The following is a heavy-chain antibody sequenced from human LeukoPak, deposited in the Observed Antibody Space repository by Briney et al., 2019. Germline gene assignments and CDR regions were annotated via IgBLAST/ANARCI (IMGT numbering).Heavy chain of an antibody. J-gene: IGHJ1*01. V-gene: IGHV3-7*01. CDR2: IKQDGTEK. CDR3: ARDAYYSSSWYHFQH. CDR1: GFTFSSYG. Sequence: GGSLRLSCAASGFTFSSYGMSWVRQPPGKGLEWVANIKQDGTEKYYVDSVKGRFTISRDNSKNTLYLQMNSLRAEDTAVYYCARDAYYSSSWYHFQHWGQGTLVTVSS. D-gene: IGHD6-13*01.